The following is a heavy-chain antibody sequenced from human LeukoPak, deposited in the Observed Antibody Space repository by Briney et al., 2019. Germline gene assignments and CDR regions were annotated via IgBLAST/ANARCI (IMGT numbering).Heavy chain of an antibody. J-gene: IGHJ4*02. Sequence: GGSLRLSCAASGFTFSSYAMSWVRQAPGKGLEWVSVISGSGGSTYFADSVKGRFTISRDNSKNTLYLQMNSLTAEDTAVYYCAKDNDYGDYVSANWGQGTLVTVSS. CDR3: AKDNDYGDYVSAN. V-gene: IGHV3-23*01. CDR1: GFTFSSYA. CDR2: ISGSGGST. D-gene: IGHD4-17*01.